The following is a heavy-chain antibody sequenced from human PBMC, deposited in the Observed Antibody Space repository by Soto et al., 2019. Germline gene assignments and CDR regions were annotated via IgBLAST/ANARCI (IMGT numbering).Heavy chain of an antibody. CDR2: INPGNGNT. D-gene: IGHD1-26*01. CDR3: ARVAGSPDY. V-gene: IGHV1-3*01. J-gene: IGHJ4*02. Sequence: ASVKVSCKASGYTFTSYAMHWVRQAPGQRLEWMGWINPGNGNTKYAQKFQGRVTITRDTSTSTAYMELSSLRSEDTAVYYCARVAGSPDYWGQGTLVTVSS. CDR1: GYTFTSYA.